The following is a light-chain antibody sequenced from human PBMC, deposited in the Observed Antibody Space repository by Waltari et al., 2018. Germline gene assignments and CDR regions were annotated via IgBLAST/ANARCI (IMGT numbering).Light chain of an antibody. CDR3: SSYSSTTTRVL. CDR1: STDIGGYFF. V-gene: IGLV2-14*03. Sequence: QSALTQPASVSGSPGQSITISCTGSSTDIGGYFFVSWYQQQSGQAPKTIIYGVSNRPSGVADRFSGSKADNTASLTSSGLQTQDEADYYCSSYSSTTTRVLFGGGTRLTVL. J-gene: IGLJ2*01. CDR2: GVS.